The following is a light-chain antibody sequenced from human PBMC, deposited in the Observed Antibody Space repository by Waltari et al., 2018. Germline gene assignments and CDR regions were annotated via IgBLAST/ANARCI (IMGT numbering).Light chain of an antibody. J-gene: IGLJ3*02. Sequence: QSVLTQPPSASGTPGQRVTISCSGSSANIGSNYLYWYQQPPGAAPKLLIYRNNQRPSGVPDRFSGSKSGTSASLAISGLRSEDEADYYCAAWDDSLSGRVFGGGTKLTVL. V-gene: IGLV1-47*01. CDR1: SANIGSNY. CDR2: RNN. CDR3: AAWDDSLSGRV.